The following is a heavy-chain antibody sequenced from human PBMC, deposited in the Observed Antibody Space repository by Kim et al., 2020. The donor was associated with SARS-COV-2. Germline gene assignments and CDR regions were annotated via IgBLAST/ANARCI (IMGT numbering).Heavy chain of an antibody. V-gene: IGHV3-30*03. D-gene: IGHD3-10*01. J-gene: IGHJ5*02. Sequence: GGSLRLSCAASGFNFNSHDMHWARHVPGKGLEWVAAISHGGNRKYYGDSVKGRFTISRDNSRYILFLQMNSLRIEDTAVYYCARDEEEVGSINWLDPWGQGTLVTVSS. CDR2: ISHGGNRK. CDR3: ARDEEEVGSINWLDP. CDR1: GFNFNSHD.